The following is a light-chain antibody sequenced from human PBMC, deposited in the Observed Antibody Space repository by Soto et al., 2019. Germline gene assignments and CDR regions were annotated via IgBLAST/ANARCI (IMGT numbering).Light chain of an antibody. CDR3: SSYTSSTTV. CDR2: EVS. V-gene: IGLV2-14*01. CDR1: SSDVGGYNY. J-gene: IGLJ1*01. Sequence: QSVLTQPASVSGSPGQSITISCTGTSSDVGGYNYVSWYQQHPGKAPKLMIYEVSNRPSGVSNLFSGSKSGNTASLTISGLQAEDEADYYCSSYTSSTTVFGTGTKGTVL.